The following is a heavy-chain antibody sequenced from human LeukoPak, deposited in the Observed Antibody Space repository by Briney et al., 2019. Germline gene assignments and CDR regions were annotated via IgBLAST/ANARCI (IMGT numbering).Heavy chain of an antibody. D-gene: IGHD6-13*01. CDR3: ARVGKRMAAAGDYYFYMDV. CDR1: GDSVSSNSAA. J-gene: IGHJ6*03. CDR2: TYYRSKWYS. V-gene: IGHV6-1*01. Sequence: SQTLSLTCAISGDSVSSNSAAWNWIRQSPSRGLEWLGRTYYRSKWYSDYAVSVKSRITINPDTSKNHFSLQLNSVTPEDTAVYYCARVGKRMAAAGDYYFYMDVWGKGTTVTISS.